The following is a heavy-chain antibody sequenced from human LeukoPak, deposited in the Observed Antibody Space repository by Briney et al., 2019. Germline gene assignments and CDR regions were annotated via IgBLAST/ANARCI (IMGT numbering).Heavy chain of an antibody. J-gene: IGHJ4*02. Sequence: ASVKVSCKASGGTFSSYAISWVRQAPRQGLEWMGGIIPIFDTANYAQKFQGRVTITTDESTSTAYMELSSLRSEDTAVYYCARDRMVRGVIIGGEFDYWGQGTLVTVSS. CDR3: ARDRMVRGVIIGGEFDY. CDR1: GGTFSSYA. CDR2: IIPIFDTA. D-gene: IGHD3-10*01. V-gene: IGHV1-69*05.